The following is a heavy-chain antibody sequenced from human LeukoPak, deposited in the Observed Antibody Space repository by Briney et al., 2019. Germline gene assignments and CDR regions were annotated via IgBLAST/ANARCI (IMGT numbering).Heavy chain of an antibody. CDR1: GGSISSYY. Sequence: SETLSLTCTVSGGSISSYYWSWIRQPAGKGLEWIGRIYTSGSTNYNPSLKSRVTMSVDTSKNQFSLKLSSVTPEDTAVYYCASSPKYSRVYYYMDVWGKGTTVTISS. CDR2: IYTSGST. CDR3: ASSPKYSRVYYYMDV. V-gene: IGHV4-4*07. D-gene: IGHD6-6*01. J-gene: IGHJ6*03.